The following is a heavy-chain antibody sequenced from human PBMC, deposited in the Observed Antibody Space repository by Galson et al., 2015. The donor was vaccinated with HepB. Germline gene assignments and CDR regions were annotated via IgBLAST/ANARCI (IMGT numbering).Heavy chain of an antibody. V-gene: IGHV5-10-1*01. CDR3: ARHWAHYDFWSGYYYYYGMDV. J-gene: IGHJ6*02. Sequence: QSGAEVKKPGESLRISCKGSGYSFTSYWISWVRQMPGKGLEWMGRIDPSDSYTNYSPSFQGHVTISADKSISTAYLQWSSLKASDTAMYYCARHWAHYDFWSGYYYYYGMDVWGQGTTVTVSS. D-gene: IGHD3-3*01. CDR2: IDPSDSYT. CDR1: GYSFTSYW.